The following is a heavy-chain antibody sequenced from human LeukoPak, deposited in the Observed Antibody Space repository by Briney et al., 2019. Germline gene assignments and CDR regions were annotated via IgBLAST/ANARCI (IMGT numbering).Heavy chain of an antibody. J-gene: IGHJ4*02. CDR1: GFTFSSYS. Sequence: GGSLRLSCAASGFTFSSYSMNWVRQAPGKGLEWVSSISSSSSYIYYADSVKGRFTISRDNAKNSLYLQMNSLRAEDTAVYYCARKVSSSWYYFDYWGREPWSPSPQ. CDR2: ISSSSSYI. D-gene: IGHD6-13*01. V-gene: IGHV3-21*01. CDR3: ARKVSSSWYYFDY.